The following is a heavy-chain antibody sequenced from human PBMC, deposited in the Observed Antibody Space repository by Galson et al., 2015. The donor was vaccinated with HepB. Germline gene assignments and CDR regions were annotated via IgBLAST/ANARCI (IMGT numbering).Heavy chain of an antibody. Sequence: SCKASGYTFTSYYMHWVRQAPGQGLEWMGIINPSGGSTSYAQKFQGRVTMTRDTSTSTVYMELSSLRSEDTAVYYCARENDSIAAAGWADYWGQGTLVTVSS. V-gene: IGHV1-46*03. CDR1: GYTFTSYY. CDR2: INPSGGST. D-gene: IGHD6-13*01. CDR3: ARENDSIAAAGWADY. J-gene: IGHJ4*02.